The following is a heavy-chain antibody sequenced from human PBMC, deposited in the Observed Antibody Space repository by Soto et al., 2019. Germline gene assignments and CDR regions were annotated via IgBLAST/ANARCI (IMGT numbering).Heavy chain of an antibody. Sequence: GASVKVSCKASGYTFTSYYMHWVRRAPGQGLEWMGIINPSGGSTSYAQKFQGRVTMTRDTSTSTVYMELSSLRSEDTAVYYCASAGLGYYYYYYGMDVWGQGTTVTVSS. V-gene: IGHV1-46*01. CDR1: GYTFTSYY. CDR3: ASAGLGYYYYYYGMDV. D-gene: IGHD2-21*01. J-gene: IGHJ6*02. CDR2: INPSGGST.